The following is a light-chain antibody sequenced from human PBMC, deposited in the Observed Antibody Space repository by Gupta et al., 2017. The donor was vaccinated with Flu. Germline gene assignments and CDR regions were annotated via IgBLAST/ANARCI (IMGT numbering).Light chain of an antibody. CDR2: AAS. CDR1: QRISTY. V-gene: IGKV1-39*01. Sequence: PSSLSASVGDRVTITCRASQRISTYLNWYQQKPGKAPKVLIYAASSLESGVPSRFSGSGSGTDFILTISRLQPEDFATYFCQQSDGNPWTFGQGTKVDIK. J-gene: IGKJ1*01. CDR3: QQSDGNPWT.